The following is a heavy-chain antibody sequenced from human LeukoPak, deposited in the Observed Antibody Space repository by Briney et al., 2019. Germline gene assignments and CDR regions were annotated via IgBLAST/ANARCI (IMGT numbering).Heavy chain of an antibody. J-gene: IGHJ4*02. CDR3: ARDQGDGYNWAHYFDY. CDR2: IYYSGST. V-gene: IGHV4-39*07. Sequence: SETLSLTCTVSGGSTSDSSYYWGWIRQPPGKGLEWIGSIYYSGSTCYNPSLKSRVTISVDTSKNQFSLKLSSVTAADTAVYYCARDQGDGYNWAHYFDYWGQGTLVTVSS. CDR1: GGSTSDSSYY. D-gene: IGHD5-24*01.